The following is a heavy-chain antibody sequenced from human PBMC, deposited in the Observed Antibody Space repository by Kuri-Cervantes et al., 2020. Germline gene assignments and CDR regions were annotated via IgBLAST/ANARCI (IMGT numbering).Heavy chain of an antibody. CDR2: FDPEDGET. Sequence: ASVKVSCKVSGYTLTELSMHWVRQAPGKGLEWMGGFDPEDGETIYAQKFQGRVTMTEDTSTDTAYMELSSLRSEDTAVYYCARGYYYDSSGYYLGNVHLDYWGQGTLVTVSS. J-gene: IGHJ4*02. V-gene: IGHV1-24*01. CDR1: GYTLTELS. CDR3: ARGYYYDSSGYYLGNVHLDY. D-gene: IGHD3-22*01.